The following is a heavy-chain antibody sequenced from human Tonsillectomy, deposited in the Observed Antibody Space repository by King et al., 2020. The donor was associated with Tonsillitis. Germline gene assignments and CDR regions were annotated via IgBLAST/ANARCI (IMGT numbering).Heavy chain of an antibody. D-gene: IGHD2/OR15-2a*01. V-gene: IGHV3-30*04. CDR1: GFAFSSFS. J-gene: IGHJ4*02. CDR3: ASNIIDAGDTNFDY. CDR2: ISRDGSSE. Sequence: VQLVESGGGVVKPGKSLRLPCAASGFAFSSFSMHWVRQAPGKGLEWVAVISRDGSSEYYADPVKGRFTISRDNSKNTLYPQMNTLTSADAAVYYCASNIIDAGDTNFDYWGQGTLVTVSS.